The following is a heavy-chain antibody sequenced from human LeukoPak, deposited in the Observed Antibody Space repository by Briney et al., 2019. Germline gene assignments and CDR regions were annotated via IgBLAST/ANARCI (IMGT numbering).Heavy chain of an antibody. CDR2: ISGSGASI. CDR1: GFSFSSYA. CDR3: AKGGGITLVRGVTVDY. Sequence: GASLRLSCAASGFSFSSYAMSWVRQAPGKGLEWVSSISGSGASIYYADSVKGRFTISRDNSKNTLYLQMNSLRAENTAVYSCAKGGGITLVRGVTVDYWGQGTLVTVSS. D-gene: IGHD3-10*01. V-gene: IGHV3-23*01. J-gene: IGHJ4*02.